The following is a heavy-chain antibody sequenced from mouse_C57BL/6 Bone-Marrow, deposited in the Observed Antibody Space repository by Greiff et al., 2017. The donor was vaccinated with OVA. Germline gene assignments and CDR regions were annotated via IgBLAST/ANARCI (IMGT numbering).Heavy chain of an antibody. J-gene: IGHJ2*01. CDR2: ISDGGSYT. CDR3: ARELTGRNY. D-gene: IGHD4-1*01. Sequence: EVKLMESGGGLVKPGGSLKLSCAASGFTFSSYAMSWVRQTPEKRLEWVATISDGGSYTYYPDNVKGRFTFSRDNAKNNLYLQMSHLKSEDTAMXYCARELTGRNYWGQGTTLTVSS. V-gene: IGHV5-4*01. CDR1: GFTFSSYA.